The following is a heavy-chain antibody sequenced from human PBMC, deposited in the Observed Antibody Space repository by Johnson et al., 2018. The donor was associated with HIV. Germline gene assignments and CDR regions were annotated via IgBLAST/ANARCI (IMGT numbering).Heavy chain of an antibody. D-gene: IGHD3-3*01. V-gene: IGHV3-11*04. CDR3: ARDKFMFLENPVDALDV. J-gene: IGHJ3*01. CDR2: ISSSGSTI. Sequence: QVQLVESGGGLVQPGGSLRLSCAASGFTVSSNYMSWIRQAPGKGLEWVSYISSSGSTIYYADSVKGRFTISRDNAKNSLYLQMNSLGAEDTAVYYWARDKFMFLENPVDALDVWGQGTMVTFSS. CDR1: GFTVSSNY.